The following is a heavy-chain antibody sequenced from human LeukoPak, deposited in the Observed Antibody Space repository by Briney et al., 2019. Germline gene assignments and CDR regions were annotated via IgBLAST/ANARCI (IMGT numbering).Heavy chain of an antibody. V-gene: IGHV4-31*03. Sequence: SETLSLICTVSGGSISSGGYYWSWIRQHPGKGLEWIGYIYYSGSTYYNPSLKSRVTISVDTSKNQFSLKLSSVTAADTAVYYCARISYSSSWYFDYWGQGTLVTVSS. CDR2: IYYSGST. CDR3: ARISYSSSWYFDY. CDR1: GGSISSGGYY. D-gene: IGHD6-13*01. J-gene: IGHJ4*02.